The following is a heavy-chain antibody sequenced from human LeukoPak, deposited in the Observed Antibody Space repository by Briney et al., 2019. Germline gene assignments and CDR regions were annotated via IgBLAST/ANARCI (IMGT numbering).Heavy chain of an antibody. CDR2: ISSSGSTI. Sequence: GGSLRLSCAASGFTFSDYYMSWIRQAPGKGLEWVSYISSSGSTIYYADSVKGRFTISRDNAKNSLYLQMNSLRAEDTALYYCAKDITQIGAGTFQHWGQGTLVTVSS. V-gene: IGHV3-11*01. J-gene: IGHJ1*01. D-gene: IGHD6-13*01. CDR1: GFTFSDYY. CDR3: AKDITQIGAGTFQH.